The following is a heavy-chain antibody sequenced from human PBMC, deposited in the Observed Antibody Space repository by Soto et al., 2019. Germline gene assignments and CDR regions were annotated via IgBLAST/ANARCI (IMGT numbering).Heavy chain of an antibody. J-gene: IGHJ4*02. CDR1: GDSMSSSNW. CDR3: ARSEATALDY. Sequence: QVQLLESGPGLLKPSGTLSLTCTVSGDSMSSSNWWNWVRQPPGKGLEWIGEAHHSGRTNYNPSLTSRVTISVDRSQNPFSLQLTSVTAADTAVYYCARSEATALDYWGKGTLVTVSS. CDR2: AHHSGRT. V-gene: IGHV4-4*02.